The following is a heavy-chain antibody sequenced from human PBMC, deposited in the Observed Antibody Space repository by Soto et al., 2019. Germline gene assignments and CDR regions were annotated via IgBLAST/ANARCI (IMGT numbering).Heavy chain of an antibody. D-gene: IGHD4-17*01. Sequence: QVQLQQWGAGLLKPSETLSLTCAVYGGSFSGYYWSWIRQPPGKGLEWIGEINHSGSTNYNPSLKSPVXXXVXXSRNPFSLKLSSVTAADTAVYYCARGRRTAVTIDYWGQGTLVTVSS. V-gene: IGHV4-34*01. J-gene: IGHJ4*02. CDR1: GGSFSGYY. CDR3: ARGRRTAVTIDY. CDR2: INHSGST.